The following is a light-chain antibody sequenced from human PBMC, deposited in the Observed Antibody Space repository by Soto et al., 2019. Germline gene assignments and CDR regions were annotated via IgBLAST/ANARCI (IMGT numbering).Light chain of an antibody. V-gene: IGKV1-13*02. Sequence: AIQVTQSPSSLSASVGDRVTITCRASQDIRGALAWYQQKPGKAPNLLIYDVSTLESGVPSRFSGSGSGTEFTLAIRSLQPEDFGTYYCQQFNSYPITFVHETRLEIK. CDR1: QDIRGA. CDR3: QQFNSYPIT. J-gene: IGKJ5*01. CDR2: DVS.